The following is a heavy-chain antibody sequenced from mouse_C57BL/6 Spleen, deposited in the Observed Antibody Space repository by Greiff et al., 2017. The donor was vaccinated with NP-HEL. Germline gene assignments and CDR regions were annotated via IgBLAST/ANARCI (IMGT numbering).Heavy chain of an antibody. Sequence: VQLQQPGAELVKPGASVKLSCKASGYTFTSYWMHWVKQRPGQGLEWIGMIHPNSGSTNYNEKFKSKATLTVDKSSSTAYMQLSSLTSEDSAVYYCARRGITTVYWYFEVWGTGTTVTVSS. D-gene: IGHD1-1*01. J-gene: IGHJ1*03. V-gene: IGHV1-64*01. CDR1: GYTFTSYW. CDR2: IHPNSGST. CDR3: ARRGITTVYWYFEV.